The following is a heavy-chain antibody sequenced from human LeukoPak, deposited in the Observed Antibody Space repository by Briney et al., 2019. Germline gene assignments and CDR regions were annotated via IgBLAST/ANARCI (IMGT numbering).Heavy chain of an antibody. Sequence: ASVKVSCKASGYTFTGYYMHWVRQATGQGLEWMGWMNPNSGNTGYAQKFQGRVTMTRNTSISTAYMELSSLRSEDTAVYYCARGLYPGGGYRWWGQGTLVTVSS. CDR3: ARGLYPGGGYRW. D-gene: IGHD2-8*02. CDR2: MNPNSGNT. CDR1: GYTFTGYY. V-gene: IGHV1-8*02. J-gene: IGHJ4*02.